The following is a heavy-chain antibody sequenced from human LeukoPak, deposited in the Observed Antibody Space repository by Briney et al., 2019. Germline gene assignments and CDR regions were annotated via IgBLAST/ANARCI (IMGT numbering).Heavy chain of an antibody. Sequence: PGRSLRLSCAASGFTFSSYGMHWVRQAPGKGLEWVAVIWYDGSNKYYADSAKGRFTISRDNSKNTLYLQMNSLRAEDTAVYYCAKDGAKWLDPLYYYMDVWGKGTTVTVSS. V-gene: IGHV3-33*06. D-gene: IGHD6-19*01. CDR1: GFTFSSYG. CDR3: AKDGAKWLDPLYYYMDV. CDR2: IWYDGSNK. J-gene: IGHJ6*03.